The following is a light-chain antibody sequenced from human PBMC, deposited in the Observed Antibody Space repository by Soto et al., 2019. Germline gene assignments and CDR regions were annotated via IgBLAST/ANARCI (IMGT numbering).Light chain of an antibody. Sequence: EILFTQSPGTLSVSPGERATLSCRASQSVSSNLAWYQQKPGQAPRLLIYGASTRETGIPARFSSSGAGTECTRPISSLQSEDVEVYDCRQRQSWTRTFCQGTKVDIK. CDR2: GAS. CDR1: QSVSSN. V-gene: IGKV3-15*01. J-gene: IGKJ1*01. CDR3: RQRQSWTRT.